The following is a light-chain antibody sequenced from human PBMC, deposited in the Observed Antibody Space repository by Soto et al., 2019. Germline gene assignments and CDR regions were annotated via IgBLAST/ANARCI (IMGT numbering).Light chain of an antibody. V-gene: IGKV1-12*01. CDR2: AAS. CDR1: QGISSR. Sequence: DIQMTQSPSSVSASVGDRVTITCRASQGISSRLARYQQKPGKAPNLLIYAASSLQSGVPSRFSGSGSDTDFTFTIGSLQPEDFATYYCQQSNSFPLTFGGGTKVDIK. CDR3: QQSNSFPLT. J-gene: IGKJ4*01.